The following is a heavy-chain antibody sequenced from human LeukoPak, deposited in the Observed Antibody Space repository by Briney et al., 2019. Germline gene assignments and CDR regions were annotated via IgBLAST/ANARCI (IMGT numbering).Heavy chain of an antibody. CDR3: ARGLAGAASGAVYFDL. D-gene: IGHD2-15*01. CDR1: TGSITY. Sequence: SETLSLTCTVSTGSITYWNWIRQPPGTGLEWIGVVYNSGRTEHNPSLKSRVTISTDTSKNQVSLKLTSVTAADTAVYYCARGLAGAASGAVYFDLWGRGTLVTVSS. CDR2: VYNSGRT. V-gene: IGHV4-59*01. J-gene: IGHJ2*01.